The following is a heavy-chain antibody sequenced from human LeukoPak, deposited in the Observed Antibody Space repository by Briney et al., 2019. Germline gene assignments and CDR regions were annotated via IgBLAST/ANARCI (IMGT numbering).Heavy chain of an antibody. V-gene: IGHV4-31*03. CDR3: ARGPDFWTEQIDY. CDR1: GGSISSGGYY. Sequence: PSETLSLTCTVSGGSISSGGYYWRWIRQHPGKGLEWIGYIYYSGSTYYNPSLKSRVTISVDTSKNQFSLKLSSVTAADTAVYYCARGPDFWTEQIDYWGQGTLVTVSS. CDR2: IYYSGST. J-gene: IGHJ4*02. D-gene: IGHD3-3*01.